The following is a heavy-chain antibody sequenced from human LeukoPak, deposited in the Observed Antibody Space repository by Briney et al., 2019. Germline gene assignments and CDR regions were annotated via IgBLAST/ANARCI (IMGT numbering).Heavy chain of an antibody. CDR1: GGSISGYY. CDR2: IHYSGTT. CDR3: ARDSKRFGHRDAFDI. J-gene: IGHJ3*02. Sequence: PSETLSLTCIVSGGSISGYYWSWIRQPPGKGLEWIGYIHYSGTTNYKPSLESRVTISIDTSKNRFSLKLSSVTAADTAVYYCARDSKRFGHRDAFDIWGQGTMVTVSS. D-gene: IGHD3-10*01. V-gene: IGHV4-59*01.